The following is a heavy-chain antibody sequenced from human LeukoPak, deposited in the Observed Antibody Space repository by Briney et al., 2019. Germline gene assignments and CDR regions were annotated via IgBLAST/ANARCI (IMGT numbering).Heavy chain of an antibody. V-gene: IGHV5-51*01. CDR2: IYPGDSDT. CDR3: ARRRGSYFDY. CDR1: GYSFTSDW. Sequence: GESLKISGKGSGYSFTSDWIGWVRQVPGKGLEWMGIIYPGDSDTRYSPSFQGQVTISADKSVSTAYLQWSSLKASDTAVYYCARRRGSYFDYWGQGTMDTVSS. J-gene: IGHJ4*02.